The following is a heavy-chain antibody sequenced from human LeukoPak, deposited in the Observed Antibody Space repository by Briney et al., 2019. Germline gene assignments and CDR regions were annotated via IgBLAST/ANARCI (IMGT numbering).Heavy chain of an antibody. CDR2: IYYSGST. J-gene: IGHJ5*02. CDR1: GGSLSSYY. D-gene: IGHD3-3*01. CDR3: ARVYYDFWSGYPIFDP. V-gene: IGHV4-59*01. Sequence: SETLSLTCTVSGGSLSSYYWSWIRQPPGKRLEWIGYIYYSGSTNYNPSLKSRVTISVDTSKNQFSLKLSSVTAADTAVYYCARVYYDFWSGYPIFDPWGQGTLVTVSS.